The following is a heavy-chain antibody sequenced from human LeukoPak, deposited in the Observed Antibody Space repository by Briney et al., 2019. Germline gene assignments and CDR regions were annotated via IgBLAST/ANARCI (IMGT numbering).Heavy chain of an antibody. CDR3: ARALYYYAGGYFQH. CDR1: GGSFSGYY. J-gene: IGHJ1*01. Sequence: SETLSLTCAVYGGSFSGYYWSWIRQPPGKGLEWIGEINHSGSTNYNPSLKSRVTISVDTSKNQFSLKLSSVTAADTAVYYCARALYYYAGGYFQHWGQGTLVTVSS. CDR2: INHSGST. V-gene: IGHV4-34*01. D-gene: IGHD3-10*01.